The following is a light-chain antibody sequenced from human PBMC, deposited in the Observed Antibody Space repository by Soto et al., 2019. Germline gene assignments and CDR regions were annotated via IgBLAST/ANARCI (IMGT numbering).Light chain of an antibody. CDR3: QQSYSTPLT. V-gene: IGKV1-39*01. CDR2: AAS. Sequence: DIQMTQSPSSLSASAGDRVTITCRASQSISSYLNWYQQKPGKAPKLLIYAASSLQSGVPSRFSGSGSGTDFTLTISSLQPVDFATYYCQQSYSTPLTFGGGTKVEIK. CDR1: QSISSY. J-gene: IGKJ4*01.